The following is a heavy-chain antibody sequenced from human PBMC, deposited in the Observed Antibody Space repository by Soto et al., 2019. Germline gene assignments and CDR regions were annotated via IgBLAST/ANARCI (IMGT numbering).Heavy chain of an antibody. CDR1: GGSISSYY. CDR2: IYTSGST. D-gene: IGHD5-18*01. V-gene: IGHV4-4*07. Sequence: PSETLSLTCTVSGGSISSYYWSWIRQPAGKGLEWIGRIYTSGSTNYNPSLKSRVTMSVDTSKNQFSLKLSSVTAADTAVYYCARWSRKSYGYRGWFDPWGQGTLVTVSS. CDR3: ARWSRKSYGYRGWFDP. J-gene: IGHJ5*02.